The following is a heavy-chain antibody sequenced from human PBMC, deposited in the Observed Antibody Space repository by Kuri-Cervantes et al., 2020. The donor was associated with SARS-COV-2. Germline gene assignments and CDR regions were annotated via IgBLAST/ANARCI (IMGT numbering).Heavy chain of an antibody. Sequence: GESLKISCEVFGFLFSASAIHWVRQGSGKGLEWVGSVRGKANNYATAYAASVKGRFTISRDDSKNMAYLQMNSLRAEDTAVYYCAREQLVPYNWFDPWGQGTLVTVSS. J-gene: IGHJ5*02. V-gene: IGHV3-73*01. CDR2: VRGKANNYAT. D-gene: IGHD6-6*01. CDR3: AREQLVPYNWFDP. CDR1: GFLFSASA.